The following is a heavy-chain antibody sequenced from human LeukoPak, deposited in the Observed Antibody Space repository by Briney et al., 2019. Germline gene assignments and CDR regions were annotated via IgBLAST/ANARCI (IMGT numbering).Heavy chain of an antibody. Sequence: ASVKVSCKASGYTFTGYNMHWVRQAPGQGLEWMGWINPNSGGTNYAQKFQGRVTMTRDTSISTAYMELSRLRSDDTAVYYCARDLGYCSSTSCYDFSDNWFDPWGQGTLVTVSS. D-gene: IGHD2-2*03. CDR2: INPNSGGT. J-gene: IGHJ5*02. V-gene: IGHV1-2*02. CDR1: GYTFTGYN. CDR3: ARDLGYCSSTSCYDFSDNWFDP.